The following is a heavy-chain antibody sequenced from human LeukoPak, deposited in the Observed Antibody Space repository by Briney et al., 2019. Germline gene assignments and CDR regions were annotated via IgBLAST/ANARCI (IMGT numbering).Heavy chain of an antibody. CDR3: ARRANSLWFGELYAFDI. CDR1: GGSISSYH. D-gene: IGHD3-10*01. Sequence: SETLSLTCTVSGGSISSYHWSWIRQPPGKGLEWIGYIYYSGSTSYNPSLKSRVTISVDTSKNQFSLKLSSVTAADTAVYYCARRANSLWFGELYAFDIWGQGTMVTVSS. CDR2: IYYSGST. J-gene: IGHJ3*02. V-gene: IGHV4-59*01.